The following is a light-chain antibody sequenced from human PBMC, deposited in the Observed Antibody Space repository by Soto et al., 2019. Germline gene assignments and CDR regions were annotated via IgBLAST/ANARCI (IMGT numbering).Light chain of an antibody. CDR3: QQSYTTPWT. CDR2: AAS. CDR1: QSITSY. V-gene: IGKV1-39*01. J-gene: IGKJ1*01. Sequence: DIQMTQSPSSLSASVGDRVTITCRASQSITSYLNWYQQKPGKAPQLLIYAASSLQSGVPSRFSGSGSGTEFTLTISILQPEDFATYFCQQSYTTPWTFGQGTKVEVK.